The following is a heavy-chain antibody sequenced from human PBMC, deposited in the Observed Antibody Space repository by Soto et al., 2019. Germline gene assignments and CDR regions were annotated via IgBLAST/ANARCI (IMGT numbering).Heavy chain of an antibody. J-gene: IGHJ4*02. V-gene: IGHV1-18*04. CDR1: GSTFTSNG. Sequence: ASVKVSCKVSGSTFTSNGIGWVRQAPGQGLEWLGWISTYNENMDSXPKLEDRLTMTTDRSTTTAYMELRNLESDDTALYYCGYVGGYXXXXYSFDLWGXGTPVTVSS. D-gene: IGHD5-18*01. CDR2: ISTYNENM. CDR3: GYVGGYXXXXYSFDL.